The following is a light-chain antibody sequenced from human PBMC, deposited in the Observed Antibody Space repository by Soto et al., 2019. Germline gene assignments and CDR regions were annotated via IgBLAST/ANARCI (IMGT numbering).Light chain of an antibody. CDR2: GAS. CDR3: QQYHNLWT. J-gene: IGKJ1*01. Sequence: EIVLTQSPATLSLSPGERATLSFRASQSVSSYLAWYQQKPGQAPRLLIYGASTRATGIPARFSGSGSGTEFTLTISSLQSEDFAVYYCQQYHNLWTFGQGTKVDIK. V-gene: IGKV3-15*01. CDR1: QSVSSY.